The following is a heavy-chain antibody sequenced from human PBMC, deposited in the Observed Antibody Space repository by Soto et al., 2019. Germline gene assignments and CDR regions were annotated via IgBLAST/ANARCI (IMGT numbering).Heavy chain of an antibody. Sequence: QGQLMQSGAEVKKPGASVKVSCKASGYTFTRYGISWVRQAPGQGLEWMGWISGYNGDTNYAQKFQGRVTMTIDTSTSIAYMELRSLTSDDTAVYFCAKNGQPPYYYYGLDVWGQGTTVTVSS. J-gene: IGHJ6*02. V-gene: IGHV1-18*01. CDR2: ISGYNGDT. D-gene: IGHD2-8*01. CDR3: AKNGQPPYYYYGLDV. CDR1: GYTFTRYG.